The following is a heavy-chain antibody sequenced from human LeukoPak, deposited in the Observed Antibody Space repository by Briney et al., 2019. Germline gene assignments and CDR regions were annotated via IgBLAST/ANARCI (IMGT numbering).Heavy chain of an antibody. J-gene: IGHJ3*02. CDR2: IYPGDSDT. V-gene: IGHV5-51*01. Sequence: GESLKLSCKGSGYSFTSYWIGWVRQMPGKGLEWMGIIYPGDSDTRYSPSFQGQVTISADKSISTAYLQWSSLKASDTAMYYCARQSIAVDTAMVTDDAFDIWGQGTMVTVSS. CDR3: ARQSIAVDTAMVTDDAFDI. CDR1: GYSFTSYW. D-gene: IGHD5-18*01.